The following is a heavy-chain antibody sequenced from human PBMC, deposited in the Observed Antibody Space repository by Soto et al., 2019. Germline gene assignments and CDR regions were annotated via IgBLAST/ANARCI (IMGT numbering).Heavy chain of an antibody. Sequence: EVQLVESGGGLVQPGGSLRLSCVASGFTFSTYWMHWVRQAPRKGLVWVSRIKFDGSSTSYADSVKGRFTISRDNAKNPVYLQMNSLGAEATGVFYCARGLRNYYGVDVWGQGTTVTVSS. CDR1: GFTFSTYW. J-gene: IGHJ6*02. CDR3: ARGLRNYYGVDV. V-gene: IGHV3-74*01. CDR2: IKFDGSST. D-gene: IGHD5-12*01.